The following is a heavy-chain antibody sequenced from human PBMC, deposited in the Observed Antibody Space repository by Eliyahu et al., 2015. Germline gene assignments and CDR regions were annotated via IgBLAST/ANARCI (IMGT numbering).Heavy chain of an antibody. Sequence: QVQLQESGPGLVTPSETLSLTCTVXGAXMRXFYWSWIRQPPGKRLEWIGYIYYTGRTNYNPSLTGRVTISLGTSENQFSLELTSVSAADTALYYCARGGDSSYDDSGFYWGAALRFDSWSQGTLVTVSS. CDR3: ARGGDSSYDDSGFYWGAALRFDS. V-gene: IGHV4-59*08. CDR2: IYYTGRT. J-gene: IGHJ4*02. D-gene: IGHD3-22*01. CDR1: GAXMRXFY.